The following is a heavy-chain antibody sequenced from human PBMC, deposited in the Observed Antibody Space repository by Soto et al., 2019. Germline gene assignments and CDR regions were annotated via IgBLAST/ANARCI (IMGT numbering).Heavy chain of an antibody. D-gene: IGHD3-10*01. CDR3: ARGPLLWGDV. V-gene: IGHV1-3*01. Sequence: QVQLVQSGAEVKKPGASVKVSCKASGYTFSNYAIQWVRQAPGQRLEWMGWINAGNGNTKYSQKFQGRVTITRDTSASTAYMELSSLRSEDTAVYYCARGPLLWGDVWGQGTTVTVSS. CDR1: GYTFSNYA. CDR2: INAGNGNT. J-gene: IGHJ6*02.